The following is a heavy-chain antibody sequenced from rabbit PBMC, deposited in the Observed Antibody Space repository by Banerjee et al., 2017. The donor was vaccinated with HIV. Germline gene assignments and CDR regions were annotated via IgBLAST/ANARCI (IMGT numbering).Heavy chain of an antibody. CDR3: ARGGNAAGDGAAL. CDR1: GFSFSSSYY. D-gene: IGHD6-1*01. CDR2: IYTGSGST. V-gene: IGHV1S40*01. J-gene: IGHJ4*01. Sequence: QSLEESGGDLVKPGASLTLTCTASGFSFSSSYYMCWVRQAPGKGLEWIACIYTGSGSTYYATWAKGRFTISKTSSPTVTLQMTSLTAADTATYFCARGGNAAGDGAALWGQGTLVTVS.